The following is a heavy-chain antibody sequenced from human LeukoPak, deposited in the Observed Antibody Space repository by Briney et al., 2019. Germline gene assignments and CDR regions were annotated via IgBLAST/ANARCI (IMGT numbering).Heavy chain of an antibody. CDR1: GYTFTGYY. J-gene: IGHJ4*02. V-gene: IGHV1-2*02. CDR2: INPNSGDT. Sequence: ASVKVSCKASGYTFTGYYLHLVRQAPGQGLEWMGWINPNSGDTIYAQKFQGRVTMTRDTSISTAYMELSRLRSDDTAVYYCAREEGFCRSTSCSAPFDYWGREPWSPSPQ. CDR3: AREEGFCRSTSCSAPFDY. D-gene: IGHD2-2*01.